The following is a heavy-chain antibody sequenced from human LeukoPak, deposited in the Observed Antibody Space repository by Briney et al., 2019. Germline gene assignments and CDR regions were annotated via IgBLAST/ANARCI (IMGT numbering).Heavy chain of an antibody. Sequence: SGGSLRLSCAASGFSFSNGSMSWVRQAPGKGLEWVGRIKTKTDGGTTDYAAPVKGRFTISRDDSKNMLYLQMNSLKTEDIAVYYCATGRNLWYWGQGTLVTVSS. CDR3: ATGRNLWY. J-gene: IGHJ4*02. CDR1: GFSFSNGS. CDR2: IKTKTDGGTT. D-gene: IGHD1-7*01. V-gene: IGHV3-15*01.